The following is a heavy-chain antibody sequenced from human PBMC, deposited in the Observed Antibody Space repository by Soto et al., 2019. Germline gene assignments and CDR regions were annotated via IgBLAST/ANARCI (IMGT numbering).Heavy chain of an antibody. CDR2: IHRNGGST. CDR3: ARDHRWGYEYGDYGDS. Sequence: EVQLVESGGGVVRPGGSLRLACAVSGFSFDEYGMSWVRQVPGKGPEWVAGIHRNGGSTGYADSVKGRFTISRDDAKNSLCVQMNSLPAEDTAFYYCARDHRWGYEYGDYGDSWGHGTLVTVSS. V-gene: IGHV3-20*04. J-gene: IGHJ5*01. CDR1: GFSFDEYG. D-gene: IGHD4-17*01.